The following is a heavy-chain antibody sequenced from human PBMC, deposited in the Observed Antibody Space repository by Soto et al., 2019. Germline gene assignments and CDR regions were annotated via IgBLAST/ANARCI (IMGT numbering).Heavy chain of an antibody. CDR3: ASNYCSGGSCYSGIYYYYYGMDV. CDR1: GYSFTSYW. J-gene: IGHJ6*02. D-gene: IGHD2-15*01. Sequence: GESLKISCKGSGYSFTSYWISWVRQMPGKGLEWMGRIDPSDSYTNYSPSFQGHVTISADKSISTAYLQWSSLKASDTAMYYCASNYCSGGSCYSGIYYYYYGMDVWGQGTTVTVSS. V-gene: IGHV5-10-1*01. CDR2: IDPSDSYT.